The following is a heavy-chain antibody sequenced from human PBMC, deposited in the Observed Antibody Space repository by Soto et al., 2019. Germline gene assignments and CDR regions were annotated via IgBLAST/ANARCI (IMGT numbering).Heavy chain of an antibody. CDR1: GFTFSSYS. J-gene: IGHJ3*02. CDR2: ISSSSSYI. CDR3: ARVIAVAHAFDI. Sequence: GGSLRLSCAASGFTFSSYSMNWVRQAPGKGLEWVSSISSSSSYIYYADSVKGRFTISRDNAKNSLYLQMNSLRSEDTAVYYCARVIAVAHAFDIWGQGTMVTVSS. V-gene: IGHV3-21*04. D-gene: IGHD6-19*01.